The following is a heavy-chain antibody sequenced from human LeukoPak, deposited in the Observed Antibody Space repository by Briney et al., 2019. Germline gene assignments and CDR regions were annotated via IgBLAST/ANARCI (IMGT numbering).Heavy chain of an antibody. D-gene: IGHD4-23*01. J-gene: IGHJ4*02. V-gene: IGHV4-4*07. Sequence: PSETLSLTCTVSGGSINSYYWSWIRQPAGKGLEWIGRIYSSGSTNYNPSLKSRVSMSVDTFKNQFSLKLTSVTAAYTAVYYCARGGKATVVTMWGQGILVTVSS. CDR1: GGSINSYY. CDR3: ARGGKATVVTM. CDR2: IYSSGST.